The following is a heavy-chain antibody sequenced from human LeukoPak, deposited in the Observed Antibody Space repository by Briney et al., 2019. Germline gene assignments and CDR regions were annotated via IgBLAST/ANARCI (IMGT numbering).Heavy chain of an antibody. Sequence: GGSLRLSCAASGFTVSSNYMSWVRQAPGKGLEWVSAISGSGGSTYYADSVKGRFTISRDNSKNTLYLQMNSLRAEDTAVYYCAIDSSGWSGDYWGQGTLVTVSS. CDR1: GFTVSSNY. J-gene: IGHJ4*02. CDR3: AIDSSGWSGDY. V-gene: IGHV3-23*01. CDR2: ISGSGGST. D-gene: IGHD6-19*01.